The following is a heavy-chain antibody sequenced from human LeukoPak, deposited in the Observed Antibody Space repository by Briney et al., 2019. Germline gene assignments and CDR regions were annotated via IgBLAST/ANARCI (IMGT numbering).Heavy chain of an antibody. V-gene: IGHV3-23*01. CDR1: GFTFSSYA. Sequence: GGSLRLSCAASGFTFSSYAMSWVRQAPGKGLEWVSAISGGGGSTYYADSVKGRFTISRDNSKNTLYLQMNSLRAEDTAVYYCAKAASFVVVPAAKVSDYWGQGTLVTVSS. CDR2: ISGGGGST. J-gene: IGHJ4*02. D-gene: IGHD2-2*01. CDR3: AKAASFVVVPAAKVSDY.